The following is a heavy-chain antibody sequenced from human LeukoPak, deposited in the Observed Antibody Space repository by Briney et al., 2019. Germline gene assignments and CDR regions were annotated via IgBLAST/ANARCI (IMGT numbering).Heavy chain of an antibody. D-gene: IGHD1-26*01. Sequence: ASVKVSCKASGYTFTGYYMHWVRQAPGQGLEWMGWINPNGGGTNYAQQFQGRVTMTSDTSISTAYMELSSLRSDDTAVYYCARDSYSGSYYYWDQGTLVTVSS. CDR2: INPNGGGT. CDR1: GYTFTGYY. J-gene: IGHJ4*02. CDR3: ARDSYSGSYYY. V-gene: IGHV1-2*02.